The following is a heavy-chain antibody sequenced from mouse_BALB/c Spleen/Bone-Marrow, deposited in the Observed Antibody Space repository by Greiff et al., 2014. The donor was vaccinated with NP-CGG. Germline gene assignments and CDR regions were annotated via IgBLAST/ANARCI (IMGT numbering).Heavy chain of an antibody. CDR1: GFSFTNYG. V-gene: IGHV2-9*02. CDR3: AREGGTGFAS. D-gene: IGHD4-1*01. J-gene: IGHJ3*01. CDR2: IWAGGST. Sequence: QVQLQQSGPGLVAPSQSLSITCTVSGFSFTNYGVHWVRQPPGKGLEWLGVIWAGGSTNYNSALMSRLSISKDNSKSQVFLKRNSLQADDAAMYYCAREGGTGFASWGQGTLVTVSA.